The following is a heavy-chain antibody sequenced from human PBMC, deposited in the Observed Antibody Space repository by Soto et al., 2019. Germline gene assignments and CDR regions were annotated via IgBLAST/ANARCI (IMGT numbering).Heavy chain of an antibody. D-gene: IGHD3-10*01. CDR2: IIPIFATP. Sequence: QVQVIQSGAEVKKPGSSVKVSCQGSGGIFSTYAISWLRQSPGQGLEWMGGIIPIFATPNYAQNFQGRVTITADKSTSTAYTELSGLRSEDTAVYYCARDRDDYGSGNYYNRIDFWGQGTLVTVSS. J-gene: IGHJ4*02. CDR3: ARDRDDYGSGNYYNRIDF. V-gene: IGHV1-69*06. CDR1: GGIFSTYA.